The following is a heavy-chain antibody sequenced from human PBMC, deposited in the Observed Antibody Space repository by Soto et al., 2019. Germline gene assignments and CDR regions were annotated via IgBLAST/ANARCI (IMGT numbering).Heavy chain of an antibody. V-gene: IGHV1-8*01. Sequence: ASVKVSCKASGYTFTSYDINWVRQATGQGLEWMGWMNPNSGNTGYAQKFQGRVTMTRNTSISTAYMELSSLRSEDTAVYYCARGRRGIAVAGTVYYYYMDVWGKGTTVTVSS. CDR2: MNPNSGNT. CDR3: ARGRRGIAVAGTVYYYYMDV. J-gene: IGHJ6*03. CDR1: GYTFTSYD. D-gene: IGHD6-19*01.